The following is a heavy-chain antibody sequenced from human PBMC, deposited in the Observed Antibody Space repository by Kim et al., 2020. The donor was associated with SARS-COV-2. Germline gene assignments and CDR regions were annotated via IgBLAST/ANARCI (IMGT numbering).Heavy chain of an antibody. Sequence: YADSVKGRLTISRDNAKHTLYLQMNSLRAEEAAVYYCARLLVIRGVSSDGWGQGTLVTVSS. CDR3: ARLLVIRGVSSDG. D-gene: IGHD3-10*01. J-gene: IGHJ4*02. V-gene: IGHV3-74*01.